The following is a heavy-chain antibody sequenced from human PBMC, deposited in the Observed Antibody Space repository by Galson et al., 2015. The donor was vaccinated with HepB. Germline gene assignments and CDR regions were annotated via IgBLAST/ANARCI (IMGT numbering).Heavy chain of an antibody. CDR2: IYWDDDK. Sequence: PALVKPTQTLTLTCTFSGFSLSTSGMCVSWIRQPPGKALEWLARIYWDDDKYYNSSLETRLTISKDTSKNQVVLTMTNMDPVDTATYYCARMVGVRYYDSGGLSHYYIDFWGQGTLVTVSS. D-gene: IGHD3-22*01. J-gene: IGHJ4*02. CDR1: GFSLSTSGMC. CDR3: ARMVGVRYYDSGGLSHYYIDF. V-gene: IGHV2-70*11.